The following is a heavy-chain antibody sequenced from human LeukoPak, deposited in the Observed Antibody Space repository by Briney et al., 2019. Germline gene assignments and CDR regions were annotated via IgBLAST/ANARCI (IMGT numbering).Heavy chain of an antibody. V-gene: IGHV1-18*01. J-gene: IGHJ4*02. CDR2: ISAYNGNT. Sequence: ASVKVSCKASGYTFTSYSISWVRQAPEQGVECMGWISAYNGNTNYAQKLQGRVTMTTDTSTSTAYMELRSLRSDDTAVYYCARDRGPYCSGGSCYSIGYWGQGTLVTVSS. CDR1: GYTFTSYS. CDR3: ARDRGPYCSGGSCYSIGY. D-gene: IGHD2-15*01.